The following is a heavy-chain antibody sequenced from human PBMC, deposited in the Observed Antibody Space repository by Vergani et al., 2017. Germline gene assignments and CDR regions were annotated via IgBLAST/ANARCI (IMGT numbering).Heavy chain of an antibody. Sequence: QVQLVQSGAEVKKPGSSVKVSCKASGGTFSSYAISWVRQAPGQGLEWMGGIIPIFGIANYAQKFQGRVTITADKSTSTAYMELSSLRSEDTAVYYCARDEGLISGYDSPFDYWGQGTLVTVSS. CDR3: ARDEGLISGYDSPFDY. D-gene: IGHD5-12*01. J-gene: IGHJ4*02. CDR1: GGTFSSYA. V-gene: IGHV1-69*17. CDR2: IIPIFGIA.